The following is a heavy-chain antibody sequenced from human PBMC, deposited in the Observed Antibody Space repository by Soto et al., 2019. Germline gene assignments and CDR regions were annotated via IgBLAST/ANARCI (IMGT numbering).Heavy chain of an antibody. D-gene: IGHD6-13*01. CDR3: ARDDTAAAVDYYYYGMDV. CDR2: ISYDGSNE. CDR1: GFTFSSYA. Sequence: QVQLVESGGGVVQPGRSLRLSCAASGFTFSSYAMHWVRQAPGKGLEWVAVISYDGSNEYYADSVKGRFTISRDNSKNTLYLQMNSLRAEDTAVYYCARDDTAAAVDYYYYGMDVWGQGTTVTVSS. J-gene: IGHJ6*02. V-gene: IGHV3-30-3*01.